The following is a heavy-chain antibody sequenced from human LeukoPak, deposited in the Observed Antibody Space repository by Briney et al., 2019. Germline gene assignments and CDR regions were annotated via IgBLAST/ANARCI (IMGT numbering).Heavy chain of an antibody. CDR2: IIPIFGTA. V-gene: IGHV1-69*13. Sequence: VKVSCKASGGTFSSYTISWVRQAPGQGLEWMGGIIPIFGTANYAQKFQGRVTITADESTSIVYMELSSLRSEDTALYYCASRYCSGGNCYSSDYWGQGTLVIVSS. J-gene: IGHJ4*02. D-gene: IGHD2-15*01. CDR3: ASRYCSGGNCYSSDY. CDR1: GGTFSSYT.